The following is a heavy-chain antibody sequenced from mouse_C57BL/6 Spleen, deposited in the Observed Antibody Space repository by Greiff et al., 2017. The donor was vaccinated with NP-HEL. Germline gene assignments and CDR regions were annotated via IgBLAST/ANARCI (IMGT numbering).Heavy chain of an antibody. CDR1: GYTFTSYW. V-gene: IGHV1-72*01. CDR2: IDPNSGGT. CDR3: ARGFITTVVDYWYFDV. J-gene: IGHJ1*03. D-gene: IGHD1-1*01. Sequence: QVQLQQSGAELVKPGASVKLSCKASGYTFTSYWMHWVKQRPGRGLEWIGRIDPNSGGTKYNEKFKSKATLTVDKPSSTAYMQLSSLTSEDSAVYYCARGFITTVVDYWYFDVWGTGTTVTVSS.